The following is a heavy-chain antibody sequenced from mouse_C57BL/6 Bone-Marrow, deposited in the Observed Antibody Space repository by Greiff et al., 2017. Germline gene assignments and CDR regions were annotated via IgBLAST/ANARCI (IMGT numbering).Heavy chain of an antibody. CDR2: IDPENGDT. J-gene: IGHJ2*01. CDR3: TLGNFDY. V-gene: IGHV14-4*01. CDR1: GFNIKDDY. Sequence: EVQLQQSGAELVRPGASVKLSCTASGFNIKDDYMHWVKQRPEQGLEWMGWIDPENGDTEYASRFQGKATITADTSSNTAYLQHSSLTSEDSAVYYCTLGNFDYWGQGTTLTVSS.